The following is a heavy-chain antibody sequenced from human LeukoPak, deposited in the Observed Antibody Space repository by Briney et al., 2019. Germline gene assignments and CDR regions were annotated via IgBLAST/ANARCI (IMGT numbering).Heavy chain of an antibody. Sequence: GGSLRLSCAASGFTFSSYAMHWVGQAPGKGLEWVAVISYDGSNKYYADSVKGRFTISRDNSKNTLYLQMNSLRAEDTAVYYCARDFPVFDIWGQGTMVTVSS. J-gene: IGHJ3*02. CDR3: ARDFPVFDI. CDR2: ISYDGSNK. CDR1: GFTFSSYA. V-gene: IGHV3-30*01.